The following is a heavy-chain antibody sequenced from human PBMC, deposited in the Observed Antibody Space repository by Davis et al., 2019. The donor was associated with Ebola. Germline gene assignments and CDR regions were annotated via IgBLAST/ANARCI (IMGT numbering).Heavy chain of an antibody. V-gene: IGHV3-21*01. CDR3: ARGVRHQWLHLDY. CDR1: GFTFSSYS. D-gene: IGHD2-8*01. CDR2: ITTTGSLT. J-gene: IGHJ4*02. Sequence: GESLKISCAASGFTFSSYSMNWVRQAPGKGLEWVSSITTTGSLTYYADSVKGRFTISRDNAKNSLYLQMNSLRAEDTAVYYCARGVRHQWLHLDYWGQGTLVTVSS.